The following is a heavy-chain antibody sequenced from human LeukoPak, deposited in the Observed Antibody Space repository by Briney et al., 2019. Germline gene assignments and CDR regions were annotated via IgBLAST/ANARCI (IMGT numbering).Heavy chain of an antibody. CDR1: GGTFSSYA. D-gene: IGHD6-19*01. CDR2: IIPIFGTA. CDR3: ARLHSSGWDPIDY. V-gene: IGHV1-69*01. Sequence: ASVKVSCKASGGTFSSYAISWVRQAPGQGLEWVGGIIPIFGTANYAQKFQGRVTITADESTSTAYMELSSLRSEDTAVYYCARLHSSGWDPIDYWGQGTLVTVSS. J-gene: IGHJ4*02.